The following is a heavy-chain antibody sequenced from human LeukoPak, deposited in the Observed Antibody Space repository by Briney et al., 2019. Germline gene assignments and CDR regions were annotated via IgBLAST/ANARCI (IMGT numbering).Heavy chain of an antibody. V-gene: IGHV3-74*01. J-gene: IGHJ4*02. CDR3: ARFPRSGPFDY. CDR2: INSDGSST. D-gene: IGHD2-15*01. CDR1: GFTFSSYW. Sequence: GGSLRLSCAASGFTFSSYWMHWVRQAPGKGLVWVSRINSDGSSTSYADSVKGRFTISGDNAKNTLYLQMNSLRAEDTAVYYCARFPRSGPFDYWGQGTLVTVSS.